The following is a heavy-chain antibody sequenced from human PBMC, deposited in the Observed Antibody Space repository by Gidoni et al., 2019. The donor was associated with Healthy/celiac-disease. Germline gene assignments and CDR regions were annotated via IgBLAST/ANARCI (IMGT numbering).Heavy chain of an antibody. Sequence: QVQLVQSGAEVKKPGASVKVSCKASGYTFTSYAMHWVRQAPGQRLEWMGWINAGNGNTKYSQKFQGRVTITRDTSASTAYMELSSLRSEDTAVYYCARDPSMVRPLDIWGQGTMVTVSS. J-gene: IGHJ3*02. D-gene: IGHD3-10*01. CDR3: ARDPSMVRPLDI. CDR2: INAGNGNT. V-gene: IGHV1-3*01. CDR1: GYTFTSYA.